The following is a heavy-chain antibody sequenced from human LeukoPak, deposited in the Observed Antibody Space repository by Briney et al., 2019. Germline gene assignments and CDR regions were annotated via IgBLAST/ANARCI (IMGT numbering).Heavy chain of an antibody. D-gene: IGHD6-13*01. V-gene: IGHV4-61*02. CDR2: IYTSGST. J-gene: IGHJ4*02. CDR3: ARGFIAAAAFDY. Sequence: SETLSLTCTVSGGSISSGSYYWSWIRQPAGKGLEWIGRIYTSGSTNYNPSLKSRVTISVDTSKNQFSLKLSSVTAADTAVYYCARGFIAAAAFDYWGQGPLVTVSS. CDR1: GGSISSGSYY.